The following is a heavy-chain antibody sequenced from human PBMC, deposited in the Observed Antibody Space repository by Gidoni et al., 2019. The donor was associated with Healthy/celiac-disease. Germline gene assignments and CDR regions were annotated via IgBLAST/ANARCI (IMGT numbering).Heavy chain of an antibody. CDR2: ISYDGSNR. D-gene: IGHD6-19*01. CDR3: AKVAEYSGGVQWLVEREYAFDI. Sequence: GAVISYDGSNRYYADSVKGRFTISRDNSKNTLYLQMNSLRAEDTAVYYCAKVAEYSGGVQWLVEREYAFDIWGQGTMVTVSS. J-gene: IGHJ3*02. V-gene: IGHV3-30*18.